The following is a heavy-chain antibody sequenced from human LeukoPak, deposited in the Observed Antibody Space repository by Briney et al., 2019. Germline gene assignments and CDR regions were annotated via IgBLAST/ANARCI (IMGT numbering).Heavy chain of an antibody. D-gene: IGHD3-10*01. CDR2: IYYSGST. Sequence: PSETLSLTCTVSGGSISSGGYYWSCIRQHPGKGLEWIGCIYYSGSTYYNPSLKSRVTISVDTSKNQFSLKLSSVTAADTAVYYCARQITYGSGSYYWFDPWGQGTLVTVSS. CDR3: ARQITYGSGSYYWFDP. V-gene: IGHV4-31*03. J-gene: IGHJ5*02. CDR1: GGSISSGGYY.